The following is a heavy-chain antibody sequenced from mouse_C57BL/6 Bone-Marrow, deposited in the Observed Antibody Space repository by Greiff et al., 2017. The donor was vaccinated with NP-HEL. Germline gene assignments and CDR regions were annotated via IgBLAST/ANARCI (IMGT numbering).Heavy chain of an antibody. V-gene: IGHV5-4*03. Sequence: EVMLVESGGGLVKPGGSLKLSCAASGFTFSSYAMSWVRQTPEKRLEWVATISDGGSYTYYPDNVKGRFTISRDNAKNNLYLQMSHLKSEDTAMYYCARASYGSSWNWGQGTTLTVSS. CDR3: ARASYGSSWN. J-gene: IGHJ2*01. CDR2: ISDGGSYT. D-gene: IGHD1-1*01. CDR1: GFTFSSYA.